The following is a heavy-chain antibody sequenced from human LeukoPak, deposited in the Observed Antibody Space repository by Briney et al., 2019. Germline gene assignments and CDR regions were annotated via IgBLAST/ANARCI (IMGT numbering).Heavy chain of an antibody. J-gene: IGHJ4*02. D-gene: IGHD5-18*01. CDR1: GGSISTTTYY. V-gene: IGHV4-39*07. CDR3: ARGGLPGYSYGQRFDY. Sequence: SETLSLTCTVSGGSISTTTYYWGWIRQPPGKGLEWIGSIFYSGSTYYNPSLKSRVTISLDMSKNQFSLRLDDVTAADTAVYYCARGGLPGYSYGQRFDYWGQGILVTVSS. CDR2: IFYSGST.